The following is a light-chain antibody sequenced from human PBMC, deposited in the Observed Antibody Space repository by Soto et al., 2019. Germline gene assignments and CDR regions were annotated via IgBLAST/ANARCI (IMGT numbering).Light chain of an antibody. CDR1: SSDIGGYNF. V-gene: IGLV2-14*01. CDR3: NSYRTVSTYV. CDR2: DVG. Sequence: QSALTQAASVSGSPGQSITIACTGTSSDIGGYNFVSWYQQHPGKAPKLLIYDVGNRPSGVSNRFSGSKSGNTASLTISGLQAEDEAHYYCNSYRTVSTYVFGTGTQLTVL. J-gene: IGLJ1*01.